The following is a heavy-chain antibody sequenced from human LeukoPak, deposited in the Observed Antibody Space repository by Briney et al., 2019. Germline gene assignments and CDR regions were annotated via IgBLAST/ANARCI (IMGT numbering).Heavy chain of an antibody. CDR2: MNPNSGNT. V-gene: IGHV1-8*01. CDR3: ARDLEVGYCSGGSCYFDY. Sequence: ASVKVSCKASGYTFTSYDINWVRQATGQGLEWMGWMNPNSGNTGYAQKFQGRVTITADESTSTAYMELRSLRSDDTAVYYCARDLEVGYCSGGSCYFDYWGQGTLVTVSS. J-gene: IGHJ4*02. CDR1: GYTFTSYD. D-gene: IGHD2-15*01.